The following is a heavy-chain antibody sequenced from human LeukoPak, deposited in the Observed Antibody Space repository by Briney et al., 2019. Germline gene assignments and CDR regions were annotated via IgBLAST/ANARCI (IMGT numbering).Heavy chain of an antibody. CDR2: IYSGGST. D-gene: IGHD3-3*02. V-gene: IGHV3-66*02. Sequence: GGSLRLSCAASGFTVSSNYMSWVRQAPGKGLEWVSVIYSGGSTYYADSVKGRFTISRDNSKNTLYLQMNSLRAEDTAVYYCARAFRTFGVVPPDYWGQGALVSVSS. CDR1: GFTVSSNY. CDR3: ARAFRTFGVVPPDY. J-gene: IGHJ4*02.